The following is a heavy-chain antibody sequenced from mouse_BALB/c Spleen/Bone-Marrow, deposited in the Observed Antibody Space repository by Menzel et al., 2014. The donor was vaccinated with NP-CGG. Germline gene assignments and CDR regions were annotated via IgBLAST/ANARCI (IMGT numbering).Heavy chain of an antibody. CDR3: ARLGYYGSFAY. J-gene: IGHJ3*01. V-gene: IGHV4-1*02. D-gene: IGHD1-2*01. CDR2: INPDSNTI. Sequence: EVQLQESGGGLVQPGGSLKLSCAASGFDFSRYWMSWVRQAPGKRLEWIGEINPDSNTINYTPSLKDKFIISRDNAKNTLYLQMSKVRSEDTALYYCARLGYYGSFAYWGQGTLVTVSA. CDR1: GFDFSRYW.